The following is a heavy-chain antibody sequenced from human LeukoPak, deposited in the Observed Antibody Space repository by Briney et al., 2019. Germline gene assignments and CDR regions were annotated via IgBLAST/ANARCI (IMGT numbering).Heavy chain of an antibody. V-gene: IGHV1-46*01. CDR2: INPSDGGT. Sequence: GASVKVSCKASGYTFTNNYMHWVRQAPGQGLEWMGIINPSDGGTNYAQKFQGRVTLTRDMSTSTVYMELSSLRSEDTAVYYCARDRGITVFGVVMDVWGKGTTATVSS. D-gene: IGHD3-3*01. CDR3: ARDRGITVFGVVMDV. J-gene: IGHJ6*04. CDR1: GYTFTNNY.